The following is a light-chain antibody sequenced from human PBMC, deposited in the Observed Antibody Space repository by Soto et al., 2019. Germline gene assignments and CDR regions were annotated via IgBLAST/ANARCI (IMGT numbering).Light chain of an antibody. Sequence: DIQVTQSPSSLSASVGDRVTITCRASQSITIFLNWYLQKPGNAPKLLIYAASSLQTGVPSRFSDSGSGTDFTLTISSLQREDFATYYCQQAYGAPPTFGQGIKVDIK. CDR1: QSITIF. J-gene: IGKJ1*01. CDR2: AAS. CDR3: QQAYGAPPT. V-gene: IGKV1-39*01.